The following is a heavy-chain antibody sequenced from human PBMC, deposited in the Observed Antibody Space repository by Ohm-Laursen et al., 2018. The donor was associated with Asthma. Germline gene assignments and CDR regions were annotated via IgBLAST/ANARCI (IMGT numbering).Heavy chain of an antibody. Sequence: SLRLSCTASGFTFSSYAMSWVRQAPGKGLEWVSAISGSGGSTYYADSVKGRFTISRDNSKNTLYLQMNSLRAEDTAVYYCAKANEWSNYYYFDYWGQGTLVTVSS. CDR1: GFTFSSYA. J-gene: IGHJ4*02. CDR2: ISGSGGST. V-gene: IGHV3-23*01. D-gene: IGHD3-3*01. CDR3: AKANEWSNYYYFDY.